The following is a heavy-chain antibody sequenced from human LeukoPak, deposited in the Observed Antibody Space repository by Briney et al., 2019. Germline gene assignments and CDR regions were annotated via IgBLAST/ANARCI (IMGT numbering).Heavy chain of an antibody. D-gene: IGHD3-10*01. V-gene: IGHV3-48*03. CDR3: ARDMVRGQRFSSRYYYYMDV. CDR1: GFTFSRYE. J-gene: IGHJ6*03. Sequence: GGSLRLFCAASGFTFSRYEMNWARQAAGKGVVGVSYISSSGCNIYYADSVKGRFTISRDNAKNSLYLQMNSLRAEDTAVYYCARDMVRGQRFSSRYYYYMDVWGKGTTVTISS. CDR2: ISSSGCNI.